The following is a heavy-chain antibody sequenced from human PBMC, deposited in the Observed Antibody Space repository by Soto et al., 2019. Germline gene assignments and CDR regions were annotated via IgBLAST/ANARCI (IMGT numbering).Heavy chain of an antibody. Sequence: SETLSLTCTVSGCSISSAAYCGSWIRQSPDKGLEWIGHIYDGGTTYSSPSLKGRVTISADTSETQFSLKLSSVTAADTAVYYCARAAPRYCSGGSCYSGRDYWGQGTLVTVS. J-gene: IGHJ4*02. CDR2: IYDGGTT. D-gene: IGHD2-15*01. CDR1: GCSISSAAYC. CDR3: ARAAPRYCSGGSCYSGRDY. V-gene: IGHV4-30-2*06.